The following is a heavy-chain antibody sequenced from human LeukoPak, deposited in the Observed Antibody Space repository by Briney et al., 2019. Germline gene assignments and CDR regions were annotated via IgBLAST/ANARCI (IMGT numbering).Heavy chain of an antibody. CDR3: AKDYYDFWSGYSDY. Sequence: GGSLRLSCAASGFTFSSYSMNWVHQAPGKGLEWVSSISSSSSYIYYADSVKGRFTISRDNSKNTLYLQMNSLRAEDTAVYYCAKDYYDFWSGYSDYWGQGTLVTVSS. J-gene: IGHJ4*02. D-gene: IGHD3-3*01. CDR2: ISSSSSYI. CDR1: GFTFSSYS. V-gene: IGHV3-21*01.